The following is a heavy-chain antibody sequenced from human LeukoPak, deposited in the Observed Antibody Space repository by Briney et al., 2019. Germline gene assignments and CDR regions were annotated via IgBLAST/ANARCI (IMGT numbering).Heavy chain of an antibody. D-gene: IGHD4-17*01. J-gene: IGHJ4*02. CDR2: INPSGGNT. CDR3: AGGGPYVDYRFDY. V-gene: IGHV1-46*01. CDR1: GYTFTSYY. Sequence: ASVKVSCKASGYTFTSYYLHWVRQAPGQGLEWMGIINPSGGNTKYAQKFQDKVTMTRDTSTNTVYMELNSLRFEDTAIYYCAGGGPYVDYRFDYWGQGTLVIVSS.